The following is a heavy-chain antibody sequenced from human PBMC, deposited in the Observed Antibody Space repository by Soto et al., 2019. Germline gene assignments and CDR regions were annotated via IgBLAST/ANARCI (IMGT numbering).Heavy chain of an antibody. CDR1: GGSISSSNYY. J-gene: IGHJ4*02. D-gene: IGHD4-17*01. V-gene: IGHV4-39*01. Sequence: ASETLSLTCTVSGGSISSSNYYWGWIRQPPGKGLEWIGSFYYTGSTYYNPSLKSRVTISLDTSKNQFSLKLSSVTAADTAVYYCAKTPPTTPYVYGDSYYFDYWGQGTLVTVSS. CDR2: FYYTGST. CDR3: AKTPPTTPYVYGDSYYFDY.